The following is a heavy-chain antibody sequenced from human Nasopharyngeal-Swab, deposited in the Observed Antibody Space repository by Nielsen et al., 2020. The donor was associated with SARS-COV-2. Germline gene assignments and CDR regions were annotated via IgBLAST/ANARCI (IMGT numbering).Heavy chain of an antibody. Sequence: GGSLRLSCAASGLTFSSYAMHWVRQAPGKGLEWVAVISYDGSNKYYADSVKGRFTISRDNSKNTLYLQMNSLRAEDTAVYYCARTMGGSYFGAFDIWGQGTMVTVSS. CDR1: GLTFSSYA. D-gene: IGHD1-26*01. V-gene: IGHV3-30-3*01. CDR3: ARTMGGSYFGAFDI. CDR2: ISYDGSNK. J-gene: IGHJ3*02.